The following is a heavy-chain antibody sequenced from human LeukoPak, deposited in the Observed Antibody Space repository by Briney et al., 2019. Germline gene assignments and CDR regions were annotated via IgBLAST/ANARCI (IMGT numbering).Heavy chain of an antibody. CDR2: IKSKTDGGTT. CDR1: GFTFSNAW. V-gene: IGHV3-15*01. D-gene: IGHD2-15*01. CDR3: TTDKGYCSGGSCSDIDY. J-gene: IGHJ4*02. Sequence: PGGSLRLSCAASGFTFSNAWMSWVRQAPGKGLEWVGCIKSKTDGGTTDYAAPVKGRFTISRDDSKNTLYLQMNSLKTEDTAVYYCTTDKGYCSGGSCSDIDYWGQGTLVTVSS.